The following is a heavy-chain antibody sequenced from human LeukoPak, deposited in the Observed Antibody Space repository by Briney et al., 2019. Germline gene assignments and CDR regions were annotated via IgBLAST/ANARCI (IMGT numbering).Heavy chain of an antibody. CDR1: GFIFSSCR. J-gene: IGHJ4*02. V-gene: IGHV3-48*01. Sequence: GGSLRLSCAASGFIFSSCRMNWVRRAPGKGLEWISYISSSSSTIEYADSVKGRFTISRDNAKNSLYLQMSSLRAEDTAVYYCASHYSSGWFHFDYWGQGTLVTVYS. CDR3: ASHYSSGWFHFDY. D-gene: IGHD6-19*01. CDR2: ISSSSSTI.